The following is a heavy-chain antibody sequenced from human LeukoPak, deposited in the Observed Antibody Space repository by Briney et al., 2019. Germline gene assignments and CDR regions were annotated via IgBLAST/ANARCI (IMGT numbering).Heavy chain of an antibody. V-gene: IGHV1-69*05. D-gene: IGHD6-19*01. CDR3: ARIPIAVAGRWYYFDY. CDR1: GGTFSSYA. Sequence: SVKVSCKASGGTFSSYAISWVRQAPGQGLEWMGRIIPIFGTANYAQKFQGRVTITTDESTSKAYMELSSLRSEDTAVYYCARIPIAVAGRWYYFDYWGQGTLVTVSS. CDR2: IIPIFGTA. J-gene: IGHJ4*02.